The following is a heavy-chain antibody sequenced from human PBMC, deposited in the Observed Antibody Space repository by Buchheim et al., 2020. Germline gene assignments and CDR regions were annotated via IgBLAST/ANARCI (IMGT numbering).Heavy chain of an antibody. V-gene: IGHV3-7*01. Sequence: EVQLVESGGGLVQPGGSLRLSCAASGFTFSSYWMSWVRQAPGKGLEWVANIKQDGSEKYYVDSVKGRLTISRDNAKNSLYLQMNSLRAEDTAVYYCARDSVTMVRGVIIRGGLDYWGQGTL. CDR1: GFTFSSYW. CDR3: ARDSVTMVRGVIIRGGLDY. J-gene: IGHJ4*02. CDR2: IKQDGSEK. D-gene: IGHD3-10*01.